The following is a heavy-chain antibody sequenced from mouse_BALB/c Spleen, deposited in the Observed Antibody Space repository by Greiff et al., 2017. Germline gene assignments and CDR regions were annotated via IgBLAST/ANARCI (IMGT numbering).Heavy chain of an antibody. CDR1: GYTFTSYW. Sequence: EVQLQQSGTVLARPGASVKMSCKASGYTFTSYWMHWVKQRPGQGLEWIGAIYPGNSDTSYNQKFKGKAKLTAVTSTSTAYMELSSLTNEDSAVYYCTRGDFTTRPFAYWGQGTLVTVSA. CDR2: IYPGNSDT. V-gene: IGHV1-5*01. J-gene: IGHJ3*01. CDR3: TRGDFTTRPFAY. D-gene: IGHD1-1*01.